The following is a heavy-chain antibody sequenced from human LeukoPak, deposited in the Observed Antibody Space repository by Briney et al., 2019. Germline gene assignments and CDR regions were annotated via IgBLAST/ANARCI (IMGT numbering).Heavy chain of an antibody. V-gene: IGHV3-23*01. CDR1: GFTVRGNY. Sequence: PGGSLRLSCAASGFTVRGNYMSWVRQAPGKGLEWVSAISGSGGSTYYADSVKGRFTISRDNSKNTLYLQMNSLRAEDTAVYYCAKGIVGATPVDYWGQGTLVTVSS. J-gene: IGHJ4*02. D-gene: IGHD1-26*01. CDR2: ISGSGGST. CDR3: AKGIVGATPVDY.